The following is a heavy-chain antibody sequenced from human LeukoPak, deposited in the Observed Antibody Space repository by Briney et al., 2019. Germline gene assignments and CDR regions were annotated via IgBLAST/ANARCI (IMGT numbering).Heavy chain of an antibody. D-gene: IGHD5-12*01. Sequence: PGGSLRLSCAASGFTFSSYWMHWVRQAPGKGLVWVSRINSDGSSTSYADSVKGRFTISRDNAKNTLYLQMNSLRAEDTAVYYCAKGYIVATIRTGFDYWGQGTLVTVSS. CDR2: INSDGSST. V-gene: IGHV3-74*01. CDR3: AKGYIVATIRTGFDY. CDR1: GFTFSSYW. J-gene: IGHJ4*02.